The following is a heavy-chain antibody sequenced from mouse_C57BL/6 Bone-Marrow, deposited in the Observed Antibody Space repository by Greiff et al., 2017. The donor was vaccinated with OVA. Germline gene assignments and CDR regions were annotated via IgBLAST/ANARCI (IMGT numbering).Heavy chain of an antibody. D-gene: IGHD3-2*02. CDR3: ARGDSSGYWFAY. V-gene: IGHV3-6*01. CDR2: ISYDGSN. Sequence: EVKLVESGPGLVKPSQSLSLTCSVTGYSITSGYYWNWIRQFPGNKLEWMGYISYDGSNNYNPSLKNRISITRDTSKNQFFLKLNSVTTEDTATYYCARGDSSGYWFAYWGQGTLVTVSA. J-gene: IGHJ3*01. CDR1: GYSITSGYY.